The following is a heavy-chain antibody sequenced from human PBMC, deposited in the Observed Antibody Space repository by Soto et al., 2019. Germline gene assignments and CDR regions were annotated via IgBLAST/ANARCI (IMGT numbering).Heavy chain of an antibody. Sequence: ASVKASCKASGYTFTTHYIHWVRQAPGQGPEWMGIIDPRSGSAGYAQRFQVSVTMTRDTPTSTFYMELSSLRSEDTAVYYCARGNALPSYYYGLDVWGQLSTLFGTS. CDR3: ARGNALPSYYYGLDV. CDR2: IDPRSGSA. D-gene: IGHD1-1*01. CDR1: GYTFTTHY. V-gene: IGHV1-46*03. J-gene: IGHJ6*01.